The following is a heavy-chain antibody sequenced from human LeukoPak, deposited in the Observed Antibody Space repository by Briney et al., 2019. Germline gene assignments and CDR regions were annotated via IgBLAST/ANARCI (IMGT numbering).Heavy chain of an antibody. V-gene: IGHV3-66*01. CDR3: ARDVNYDHHY. Sequence: GGSLRLSCAASGFTFSSYEMNWVRQAPGKGLEWVSVIYSTGHVFYGDSVKGRFTISRDNSKNTVYLQMNSLRAEDTAVYFSARDVNYDHHYWGQGTLVTVSS. CDR2: IYSTGHV. D-gene: IGHD1-7*01. CDR1: GFTFSSYE. J-gene: IGHJ4*02.